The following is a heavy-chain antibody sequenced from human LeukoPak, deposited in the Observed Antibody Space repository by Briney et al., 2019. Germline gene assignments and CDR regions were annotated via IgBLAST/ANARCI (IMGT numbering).Heavy chain of an antibody. Sequence: ASVKVSCKVSGYTLTELSMHWVRQAPGKGLEWMGGFDPEDGETIYAQKFQGRVTMTEDTSTDTAYMELSSLRSEDTAVYYCATREGGSYYFDYWGQGTLVTVSS. V-gene: IGHV1-24*01. CDR1: GYTLTELS. CDR3: ATREGGSYYFDY. J-gene: IGHJ4*02. D-gene: IGHD1-26*01. CDR2: FDPEDGET.